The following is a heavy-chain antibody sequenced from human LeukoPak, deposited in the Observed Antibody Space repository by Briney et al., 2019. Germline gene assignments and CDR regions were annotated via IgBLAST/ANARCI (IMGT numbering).Heavy chain of an antibody. CDR3: ARGRSYYDFWSGYSNWFDP. CDR1: GGSFSGYY. D-gene: IGHD3-3*01. Sequence: PSETLSLTCAVYGGSFSGYYWSWIRQPPGKGLEWIGVINHSGSTNYNPSLKSRVTISVDTSKNQFSLKLSSVTAADTAVYYCARGRSYYDFWSGYSNWFDPWGQGTLVTVSS. J-gene: IGHJ5*02. CDR2: INHSGST. V-gene: IGHV4-34*01.